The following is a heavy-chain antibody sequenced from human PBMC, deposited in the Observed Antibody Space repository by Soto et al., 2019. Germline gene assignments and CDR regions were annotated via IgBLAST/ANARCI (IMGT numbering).Heavy chain of an antibody. CDR2: ISYDGSNK. CDR1: GFTFSSYG. CDR3: AKAQDTDQLPNLPYYYGMDV. J-gene: IGHJ6*02. D-gene: IGHD2-2*01. V-gene: IGHV3-30*18. Sequence: QVQLVESGGGVVQPGRSLRLSCAASGFTFSSYGMHWVRQAPGKGLEWVAVISYDGSNKYYADSVKGRFTISRDNSKNTLYLQMNSLRAEDTAVYYCAKAQDTDQLPNLPYYYGMDVWGQGTTVTVSS.